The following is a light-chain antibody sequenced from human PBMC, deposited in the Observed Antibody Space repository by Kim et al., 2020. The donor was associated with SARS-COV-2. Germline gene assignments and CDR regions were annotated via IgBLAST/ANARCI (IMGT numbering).Light chain of an antibody. V-gene: IGKV1-39*01. CDR2: TTA. CDR3: QHTYSSAYT. J-gene: IGKJ2*01. Sequence: DIQMTQSPSSLSASAGDTVTITCRASQSIANYLHWYQQKPGKAPILLIYTTANLQSGVPSRFSGSGFGTDFTLTISSLQPEDSATYYYQHTYSSAYTFAQGTKLEI. CDR1: QSIANY.